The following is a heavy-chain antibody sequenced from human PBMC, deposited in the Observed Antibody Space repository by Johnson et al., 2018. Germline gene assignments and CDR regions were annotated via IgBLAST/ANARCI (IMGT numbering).Heavy chain of an antibody. D-gene: IGHD6-13*01. Sequence: QVQLVQSGAEVKKPGASVKVSCKASGYTFTSYYMPWVRQAPGQGLEWMGIINPSGGSTSYAQKFHGRVTMTRDTSTSTVYRELSRLRSADTAVYYCAGAPGRAAAGTYYYYYYMDVWGKGTTVTVSS. CDR3: AGAPGRAAAGTYYYYYYMDV. CDR2: INPSGGST. V-gene: IGHV1-46*01. J-gene: IGHJ6*03. CDR1: GYTFTSYY.